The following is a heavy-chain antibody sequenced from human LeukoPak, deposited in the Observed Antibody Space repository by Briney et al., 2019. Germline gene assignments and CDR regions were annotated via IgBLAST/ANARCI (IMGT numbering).Heavy chain of an antibody. CDR1: GFTFSSYA. D-gene: IGHD5-24*01. CDR2: ISYDGSKK. J-gene: IGHJ4*02. V-gene: IGHV3-30-3*01. CDR3: ARAREITTIALIDY. Sequence: PGRSLRLSCVASGFTFSSYAMHWVRQAPGKGLEWVAVISYDGSKKYYADSVKGRFTISRDNSKNTLYLQMNSLRAADTAVYHCARAREITTIALIDYWGQGTLVTVSS.